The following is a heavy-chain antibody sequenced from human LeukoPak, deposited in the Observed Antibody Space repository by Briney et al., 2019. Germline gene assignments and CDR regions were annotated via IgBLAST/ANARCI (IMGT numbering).Heavy chain of an antibody. V-gene: IGHV4-39*07. D-gene: IGHD6-6*01. CDR1: GGSISSSSYY. Sequence: SETLSLTCTVSGGSISSSSYYWGWIRQPPGRGLGWIGSIYYSGSTYYNPSLKSRVTISVDTSKNHFSLKLSSVTAADTAVYYCARDRLEARYFDYWGQGTLVTVSS. J-gene: IGHJ4*02. CDR3: ARDRLEARYFDY. CDR2: IYYSGST.